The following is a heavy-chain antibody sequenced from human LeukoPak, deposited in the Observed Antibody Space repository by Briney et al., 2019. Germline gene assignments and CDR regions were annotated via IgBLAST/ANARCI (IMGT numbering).Heavy chain of an antibody. J-gene: IGHJ5*02. CDR3: ARGDSYYVASGNDYPDNWFDP. V-gene: IGHV1-2*06. CDR2: SKPISGVT. Sequence: ASVKVSCKASGYTFIGFHIHWLRQAPGQGLQWMGRSKPISGVTDYAHQFQGRVTMTTDTSISTAYLDLSRLKSDDTAIYYCARGDSYYVASGNDYPDNWFDPWGQGTLVTVSS. CDR1: GYTFIGFH. D-gene: IGHD3-10*01.